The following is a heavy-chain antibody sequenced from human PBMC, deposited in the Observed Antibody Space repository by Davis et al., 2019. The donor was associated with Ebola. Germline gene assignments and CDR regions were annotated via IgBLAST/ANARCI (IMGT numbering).Heavy chain of an antibody. CDR2: INHSGST. V-gene: IGHV4-34*01. CDR1: GGSISSYY. CDR3: ARAAYSYGMDV. Sequence: SETLSLTCIVSGGSISSYYWSWIRQPPGKGLEWIGEINHSGSTNYNPSLKSRVTISVDTSKNQFSLKLSSVTAADTAVYYCARAAYSYGMDVWGQGTTVTVSS. D-gene: IGHD2-21*01. J-gene: IGHJ6*02.